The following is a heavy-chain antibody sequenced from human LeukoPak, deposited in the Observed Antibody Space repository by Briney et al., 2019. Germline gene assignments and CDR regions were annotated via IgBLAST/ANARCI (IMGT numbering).Heavy chain of an antibody. Sequence: ASVKVSCKASGYTFTGYYMHWVRQAPGQGLEWMGWINPNSGGTNYAQKLQGWVTMTRDTSISTDYMELNRLRSDDTAVYYCARLSSNTSWGMDFDYWGQGTLVTVSS. CDR1: GYTFTGYY. J-gene: IGHJ4*02. CDR3: ARLSSNTSWGMDFDY. D-gene: IGHD2-2*01. V-gene: IGHV1-2*04. CDR2: INPNSGGT.